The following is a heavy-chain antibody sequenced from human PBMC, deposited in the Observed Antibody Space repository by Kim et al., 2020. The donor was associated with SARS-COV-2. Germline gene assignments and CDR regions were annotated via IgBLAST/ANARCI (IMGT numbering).Heavy chain of an antibody. J-gene: IGHJ3*01. CDR3: ARGFYFGSGRLDAFDV. D-gene: IGHD3-10*01. V-gene: IGHV3-53*05. Sequence: SVKGRFTISRDNTKNTLYLQMNSLRAEDTAIYYCARGFYFGSGRLDAFDVWGQATMVTVSS.